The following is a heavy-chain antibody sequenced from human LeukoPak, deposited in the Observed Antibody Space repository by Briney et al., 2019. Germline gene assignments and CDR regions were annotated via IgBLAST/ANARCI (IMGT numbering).Heavy chain of an antibody. V-gene: IGHV3-21*01. D-gene: IGHD2-2*01. J-gene: IGHJ6*03. CDR3: ARDRYCSSTSCYYYYYYMDV. CDR2: ISSSSSYI. CDR1: GFTFSSYS. Sequence: GRSLRLSCAASGFTFSSYSMNWVRQAPGKGLEWVSSISSSSSYIYYADSVKGRLTISRDNAKNSLYLQMNSLRAEDTAVYYCARDRYCSSTSCYYYYYYMDVWGKGTTVTVSS.